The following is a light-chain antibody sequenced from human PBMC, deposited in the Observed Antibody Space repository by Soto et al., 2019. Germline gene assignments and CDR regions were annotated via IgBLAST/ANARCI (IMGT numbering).Light chain of an antibody. CDR2: EVT. Sequence: QSALTQPASVSGSPGQSITISCTGTSSDIGSYDYVSWYQQHPGRAPNLIIYEVTDRPSGVSNRFSGSKPGNTASLTISGAQVEDEAVCFCSSFPRTSTLILGSGT. CDR3: SSFPRTSTLI. CDR1: SSDIGSYDY. V-gene: IGLV2-14*01. J-gene: IGLJ1*01.